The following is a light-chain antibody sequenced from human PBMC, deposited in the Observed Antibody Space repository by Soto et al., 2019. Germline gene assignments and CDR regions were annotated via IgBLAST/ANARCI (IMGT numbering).Light chain of an antibody. CDR2: RAS. J-gene: IGKJ4*01. CDR1: QSISNW. Sequence: DIQMTQSPSTLSASVGDRVPITCRASQSISNWLAWYQQKPGKAPKLLIYRASSLESGVPSRFSGSGSGTEFTLTISSLQPDDFATYYCQQYNSYSPRLTFGGGTKVETK. V-gene: IGKV1-5*03. CDR3: QQYNSYSPRLT.